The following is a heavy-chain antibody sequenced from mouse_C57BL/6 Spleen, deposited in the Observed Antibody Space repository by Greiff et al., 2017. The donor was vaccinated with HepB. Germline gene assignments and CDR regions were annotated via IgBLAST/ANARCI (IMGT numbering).Heavy chain of an antibody. V-gene: IGHV1-54*01. Sequence: VQLQQSGAELVRPGTSVKVSCKASGYAFTNYLIEWVKQRPGQGLEWIGVINPGSGGTNYNEKFKGKATLTADKSSSTAYMQLSSLTSEDSAVYFCARRGYESFDYWGQGTTLTVSS. J-gene: IGHJ2*01. CDR1: GYAFTNYL. CDR3: ARRGYESFDY. D-gene: IGHD2-2*01. CDR2: INPGSGGT.